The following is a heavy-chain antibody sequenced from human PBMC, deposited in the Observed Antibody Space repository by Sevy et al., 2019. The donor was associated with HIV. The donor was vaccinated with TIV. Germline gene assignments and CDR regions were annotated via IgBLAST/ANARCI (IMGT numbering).Heavy chain of an antibody. CDR1: GFTFSSYG. J-gene: IGHJ3*02. D-gene: IGHD3-3*01. Sequence: GGSLRLSCAASGFTFSSYGMHWVRQAPGKGLEWVAVISYDGSNKYYADSVKGRFTTSRDNSKNTLYLQMNSLRAEDTAVYYCAKDLTVVIISGAFDIWGQGTMVTVSS. V-gene: IGHV3-30*18. CDR3: AKDLTVVIISGAFDI. CDR2: ISYDGSNK.